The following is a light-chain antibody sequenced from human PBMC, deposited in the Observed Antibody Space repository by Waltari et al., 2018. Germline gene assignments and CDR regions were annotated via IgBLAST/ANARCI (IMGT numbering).Light chain of an antibody. Sequence: DIPMTQSPSTLSASVADRVTITCRASQSISDWPDWYQQKPGKAPKLLIYKASDLESGVPSRFSGSGSGTEFTLTISSLQPDDFATYYCQHYDGFPWTFGQGTEVESK. V-gene: IGKV1-5*03. CDR1: QSISDW. J-gene: IGKJ1*01. CDR2: KAS. CDR3: QHYDGFPWT.